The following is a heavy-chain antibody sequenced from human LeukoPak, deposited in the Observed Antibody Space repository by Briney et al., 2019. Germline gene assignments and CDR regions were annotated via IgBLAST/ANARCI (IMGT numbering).Heavy chain of an antibody. CDR2: IYYSGST. CDR3: ARGGWYPESFQH. D-gene: IGHD6-19*01. CDR1: GGSMNTNNYY. V-gene: IGHV4-61*05. Sequence: PSETLSLTCTVSGGSMNTNNYYWGWIRQPPGKGLEWIGYIYYSGSTNYNPSLKSRVTISVDTSKNQFSLKLSSVTAADTAVYYCARGGWYPESFQHWGQGALVTVSS. J-gene: IGHJ1*01.